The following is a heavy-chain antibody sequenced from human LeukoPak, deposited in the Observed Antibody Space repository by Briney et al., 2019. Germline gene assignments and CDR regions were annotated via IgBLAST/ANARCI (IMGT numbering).Heavy chain of an antibody. V-gene: IGHV4-31*03. J-gene: IGHJ5*02. CDR3: ARDSSGEFDP. CDR1: GGSISSGGYY. CDR2: IYYSGST. Sequence: SETLSLTCTVSGGSISSGGYYWSWIRQHPGKGLEWIGYIYYSGSTYYNPSLKSRVTISVDTSKNQFSLKLSSVTAADTAVYYRARDSSGEFDPWGQGTLVTVSS. D-gene: IGHD6-19*01.